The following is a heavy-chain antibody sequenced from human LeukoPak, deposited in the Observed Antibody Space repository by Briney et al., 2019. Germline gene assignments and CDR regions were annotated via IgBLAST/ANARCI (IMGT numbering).Heavy chain of an antibody. CDR3: ARTFGSGNHFDY. J-gene: IGHJ4*02. V-gene: IGHV3-7*01. Sequence: GGSLRLSCAASGFTFTTYWMSWVRQAPGKGLEWVANIKQDGSEKHYADSVKGRFTTSRDNAKNSLYLQMNSLRAEDTAVYYCARTFGSGNHFDYWGQGTLVTASS. CDR1: GFTFTTYW. D-gene: IGHD3-10*01. CDR2: IKQDGSEK.